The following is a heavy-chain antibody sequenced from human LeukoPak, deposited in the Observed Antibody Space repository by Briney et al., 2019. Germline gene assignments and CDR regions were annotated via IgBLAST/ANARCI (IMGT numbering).Heavy chain of an antibody. Sequence: PSETLSLTCTVSGVSIRSYFWSWIRQSPGKGLQWIEYLHYSGGTTYDPSLKSRVTISGDTSKNQFSLKLTSVTAADTAMYFCARDVWGHDYWGQGILVTVSS. CDR2: LHYSGGT. V-gene: IGHV4-59*01. J-gene: IGHJ4*02. CDR3: ARDVWGHDY. D-gene: IGHD7-27*01. CDR1: GVSIRSYF.